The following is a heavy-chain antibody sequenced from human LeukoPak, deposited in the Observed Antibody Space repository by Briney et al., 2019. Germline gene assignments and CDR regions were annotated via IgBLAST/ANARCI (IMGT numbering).Heavy chain of an antibody. CDR1: EFTFSGYW. CDR2: INQDGSEK. CDR3: ARMDYGGNKGYYYYMDV. V-gene: IGHV3-7*01. J-gene: IGHJ6*03. Sequence: PGGSLRLSCAASEFTFSGYWMNWVRQAPGKGPEWVANINQDGSEKHYVDSVKGRFTISRDNAKNSLYLQMNSLRAEDTAVYYCARMDYGGNKGYYYYMDVWGKGTTVTVSS. D-gene: IGHD4-23*01.